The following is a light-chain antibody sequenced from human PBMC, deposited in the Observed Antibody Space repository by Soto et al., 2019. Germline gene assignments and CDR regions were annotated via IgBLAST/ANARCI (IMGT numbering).Light chain of an antibody. CDR3: QQRSNWPRT. Sequence: EIVLTQSPATLSLCPGERATLSCRASQSVSSYLAWYQQKPGQAPRRLIYDASNRATGIPARFSGSGSGTDFTLTISSLVPEDFAVYYCQQRSNWPRTFGQGTKVDIK. CDR1: QSVSSY. J-gene: IGKJ1*01. V-gene: IGKV3-11*01. CDR2: DAS.